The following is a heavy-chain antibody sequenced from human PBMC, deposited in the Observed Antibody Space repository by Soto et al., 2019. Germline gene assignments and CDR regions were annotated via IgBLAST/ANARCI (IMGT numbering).Heavy chain of an antibody. V-gene: IGHV3-23*01. D-gene: IGHD6-13*01. CDR1: GFTFSSYA. Sequence: EVQLLESGGGLVQPGGSLRLSCAASGFTFSSYAMIWVRQAPGKGLEWVSVISGSGDSTYYADSVRGRFTISRDNSKNTLYLQMNSLRAEDTAVYYCAKDRDGAAAGPTKFYGMDVWGQGTTVTVSS. J-gene: IGHJ6*02. CDR2: ISGSGDST. CDR3: AKDRDGAAAGPTKFYGMDV.